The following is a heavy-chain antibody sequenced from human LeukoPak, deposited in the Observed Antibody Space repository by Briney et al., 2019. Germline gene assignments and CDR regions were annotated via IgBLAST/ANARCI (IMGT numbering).Heavy chain of an antibody. J-gene: IGHJ4*02. CDR1: GGTFSSYA. CDR3: ARDAWLVGATNLYYFDH. D-gene: IGHD1-26*01. CDR2: IIPILGIA. V-gene: IGHV1-69*04. Sequence: VASVKVSCKASGGTFSSYAISWVRQAPGQGLEWMGRIIPILGIANYAQKFQGRVTITADKSTSTAYMELSSLRSEDTAVYYCARDAWLVGATNLYYFDHWGQGTLVTVSS.